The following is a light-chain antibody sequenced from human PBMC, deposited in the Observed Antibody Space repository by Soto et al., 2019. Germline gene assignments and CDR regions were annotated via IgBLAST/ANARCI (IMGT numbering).Light chain of an antibody. CDR2: AAS. J-gene: IGKJ2*01. CDR1: QASSTW. CDR3: QQANSSPYT. V-gene: IGKV1D-12*01. Sequence: DIQLTQSPSSVSASVGDTVTITCRASQASSTWLAWYQQKAGNAPKLLVYAASTLQSGVPSRFSGSGSGTEFTLTINSLQREDFATYYCQQANSSPYTFGQGTILEIK.